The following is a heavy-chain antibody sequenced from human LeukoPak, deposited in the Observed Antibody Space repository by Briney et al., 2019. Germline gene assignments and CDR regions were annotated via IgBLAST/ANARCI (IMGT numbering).Heavy chain of an antibody. Sequence: ASVKVSCKTSGYNFTNYYMHWVRQAPGHGLEWIGIMNPSGDTTTYAEKFQGRVTMTRDTSTSTVYMELSSLRSGDTAVYYCARGGALRYFEWFSAYWGQGTLVTVSS. J-gene: IGHJ4*02. D-gene: IGHD3-9*01. CDR2: MNPSGDTT. CDR3: ARGGALRYFEWFSAY. V-gene: IGHV1-46*01. CDR1: GYNFTNYY.